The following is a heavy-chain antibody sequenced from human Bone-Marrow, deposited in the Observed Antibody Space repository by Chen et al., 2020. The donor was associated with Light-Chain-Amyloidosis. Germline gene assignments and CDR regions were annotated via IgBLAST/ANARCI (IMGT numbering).Heavy chain of an antibody. J-gene: IGHJ5*02. CDR3: AKKGSSSFGRSFDT. Sequence: DVQLLQSGGGLVQPGGSLRLSCAASGFTFSNYAMSWVRQAPGQGLEWVSAISGSGGSTSYAASVTGRFTISRDNSNTTLFLELNSLTAEDTALYYCAKKGSSSFGRSFDTWGPGSLVIVSS. V-gene: IGHV3-23*01. CDR2: ISGSGGST. D-gene: IGHD3-10*01. CDR1: GFTFSNYA.